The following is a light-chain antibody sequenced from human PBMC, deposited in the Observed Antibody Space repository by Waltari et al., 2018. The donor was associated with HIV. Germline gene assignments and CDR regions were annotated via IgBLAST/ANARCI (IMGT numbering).Light chain of an antibody. CDR1: DDIIFY. V-gene: IGKV1-33*01. Sequence: DIQMTQSPSSLSASVGDRVSITCQASDDIIFYLNWFQQKPGTAPKLLFYDASHLETGVSSRFTANGSETDFTFTITTLQAEDVGTYYCQQFYRLPITFGQGTRLDIK. CDR2: DAS. J-gene: IGKJ5*01. CDR3: QQFYRLPIT.